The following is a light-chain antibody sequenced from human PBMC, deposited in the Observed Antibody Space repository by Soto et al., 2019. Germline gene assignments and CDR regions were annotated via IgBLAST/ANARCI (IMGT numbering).Light chain of an antibody. J-gene: IGKJ2*01. V-gene: IGKV3-15*01. CDR1: QSVSSN. Sequence: EIVMTQSPATLSGSPGERATLSCGASQSVSSNLAWYQQKPGQAPTLLIYGASARATGIPARFSGSGSGTEFTLTISSLQSEDFAVYYCQHYNNWPFTFGQGTKLEIK. CDR3: QHYNNWPFT. CDR2: GAS.